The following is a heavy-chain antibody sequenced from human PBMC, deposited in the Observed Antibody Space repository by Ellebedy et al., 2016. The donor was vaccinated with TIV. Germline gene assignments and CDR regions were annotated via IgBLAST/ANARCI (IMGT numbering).Heavy chain of an antibody. Sequence: GESLKISCAASGFTFSTSEMNWFRQAPGKGLEWLSYISGSGATILYADSVRGRFTISRDDAKNSLYLQMNSLRAEGTAVYYCARGRDYWGQGTLVTVSS. CDR2: ISGSGATI. J-gene: IGHJ4*02. V-gene: IGHV3-48*03. CDR3: ARGRDY. CDR1: GFTFSTSE.